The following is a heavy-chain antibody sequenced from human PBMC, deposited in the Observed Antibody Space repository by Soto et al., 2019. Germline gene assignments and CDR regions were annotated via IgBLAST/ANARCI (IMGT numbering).Heavy chain of an antibody. Sequence: QLQLQESGPGLVKPSETLSLTCTVSGGSISSSSYYWGWIRQPPGKGLEWIGSIYYSGSTYYNPSLKSRVTISVDPSKDPFPLNLGFVTAADTAVYYCSGRLGYFYCGMDVWGQGTTVTVSS. CDR2: IYYSGST. V-gene: IGHV4-39*01. J-gene: IGHJ6*02. CDR1: GGSISSSSYY. CDR3: SGRLGYFYCGMDV. D-gene: IGHD7-27*01.